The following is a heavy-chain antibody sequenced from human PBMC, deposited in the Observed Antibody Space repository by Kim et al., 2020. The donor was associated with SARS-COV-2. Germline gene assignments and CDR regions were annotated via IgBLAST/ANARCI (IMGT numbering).Heavy chain of an antibody. J-gene: IGHJ4*02. Sequence: GGSLRLSCAASGFTFSSYSMNWVRQAPGKGLDWVSYISSSGTTIYYTDSVKGRFTISRDNAKNSLYLQMKSLRAEDTAVYYCASGGVGATTTIDYWGQETLVTVSS. CDR3: ASGGVGATTTIDY. D-gene: IGHD1-26*01. CDR1: GFTFSSYS. CDR2: ISSSGTTI. V-gene: IGHV3-48*04.